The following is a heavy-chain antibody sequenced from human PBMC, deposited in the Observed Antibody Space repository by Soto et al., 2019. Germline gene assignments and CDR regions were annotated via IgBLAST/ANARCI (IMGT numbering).Heavy chain of an antibody. CDR2: IYYSGST. V-gene: IGHV4-39*01. J-gene: IGHJ6*02. D-gene: IGHD5-18*01. CDR3: ANSQYYYYYYGMDV. CDR1: GGSISSSSYY. Sequence: SETLSLTCTVSGGSISSSSYYWGWIRQPPGKGLEWIGSIYYSGSTYYNPSLKSRVTISVDTSKNQFSLKLSSVTAADTAVYYCANSQYYYYYYGMDVWGQGTTVTVS.